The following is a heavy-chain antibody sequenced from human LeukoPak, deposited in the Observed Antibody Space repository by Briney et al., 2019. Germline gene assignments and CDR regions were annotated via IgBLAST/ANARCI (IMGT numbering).Heavy chain of an antibody. J-gene: IGHJ6*03. CDR3: ARGRSSYDYYYYMDV. CDR1: GGSISSYY. V-gene: IGHV4-4*07. CDR2: IYTSGST. D-gene: IGHD2-2*01. Sequence: SETLSLTCTVSGGSISSYYWSWIRQPAGKGLEWIGRIYTSGSTNYNPSLKSRVTMSVDTSKNQFSLKLSSVTAADTAVYYCARGRSSYDYYYYMDVWGIGTTVTVSS.